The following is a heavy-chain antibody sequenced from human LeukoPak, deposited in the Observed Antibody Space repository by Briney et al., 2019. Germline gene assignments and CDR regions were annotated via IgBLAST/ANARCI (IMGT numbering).Heavy chain of an antibody. Sequence: ASVKVSCKASGYTFTGYYMHWVRQAPGQGLEWMGWINPNSGGTNYAQKFQGRVTMTRDTSISTAYMELSRLRSDDTAVYYCARSPIYCDSSGYLVYWGQGTLVTVSS. CDR3: ARSPIYCDSSGYLVY. CDR2: INPNSGGT. V-gene: IGHV1-2*02. D-gene: IGHD3-22*01. J-gene: IGHJ4*02. CDR1: GYTFTGYY.